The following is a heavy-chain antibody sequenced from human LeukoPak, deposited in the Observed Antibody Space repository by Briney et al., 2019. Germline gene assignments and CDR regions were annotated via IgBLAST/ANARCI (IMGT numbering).Heavy chain of an antibody. CDR3: ARGRYSSTWSPSEY. CDR1: GFTFSIYR. J-gene: IGHJ4*02. CDR2: ITSSSSYI. V-gene: IGHV3-21*01. Sequence: GGSLRLSCAASGFTFSIYRINWVRQAPGKGLEWVSSITSSSSYIYYADSVKGRFTISRDNAKNSLYLQMNSLRVDDTAVYYCARGRYSSTWSPSEYWGQGTLVTVSS. D-gene: IGHD6-13*01.